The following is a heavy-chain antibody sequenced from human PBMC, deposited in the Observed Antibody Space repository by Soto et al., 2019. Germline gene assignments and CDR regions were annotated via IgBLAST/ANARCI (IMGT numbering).Heavy chain of an antibody. J-gene: IGHJ5*02. CDR1: GYIFTDYY. Sequence: AAGKVSCKASGYIFTDYYVHWVRQAPGQGLEWMGWNNPNGGDTNYAQKFRGRVTLTRDTSISTAYMELRRLTSDDTAVYYCARVTSRPNWFDPWGQGTLVTVSS. CDR3: ARVTSRPNWFDP. V-gene: IGHV1-2*02. CDR2: NNPNGGDT.